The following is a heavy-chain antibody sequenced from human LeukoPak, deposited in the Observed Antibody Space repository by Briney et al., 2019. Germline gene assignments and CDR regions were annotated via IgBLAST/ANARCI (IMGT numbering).Heavy chain of an antibody. CDR1: GFTFSSYA. CDR3: ARDHGMDV. J-gene: IGHJ6*02. CDR2: ISYGGSNK. V-gene: IGHV3-30-3*01. Sequence: GRSLRLSCSASGFTFSSYAMHWVRQAPGKGLEWVAVISYGGSNKYYADSVKGRFTISRDNSKNTLYLQMNSLRAEDTAVYYCARDHGMDVWGQGTTVTVSS.